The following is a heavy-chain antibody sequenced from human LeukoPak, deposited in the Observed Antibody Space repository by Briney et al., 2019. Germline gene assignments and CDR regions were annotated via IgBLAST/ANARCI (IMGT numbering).Heavy chain of an antibody. CDR2: IYYSGST. CDR1: GGSISSYY. J-gene: IGHJ6*02. V-gene: IGHV4-59*01. CDR3: ALRSPYYGMDV. Sequence: SETLSLTCTVSGGSISSYYWSWIRQPPGKGLEWIGYIYYSGSTNYNPSLKSRVTISVGTSKNQFSLKLSSVIAADTAVYYCALRSPYYGMDVWGQGTTVTVSS.